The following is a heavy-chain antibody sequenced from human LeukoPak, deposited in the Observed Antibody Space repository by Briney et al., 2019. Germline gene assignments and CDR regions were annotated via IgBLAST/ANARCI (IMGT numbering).Heavy chain of an antibody. J-gene: IGHJ4*02. V-gene: IGHV3-30*02. D-gene: IGHD5-18*01. CDR1: GFTFSSYG. CDR3: ARVGRGYSFNVYYFDY. Sequence: PGGSLRLSCAASGFTFSSYGIHWVRQAPGKGLEWVAFIRDDGSDKYYADSVKGRFTISRDNSKNTLYLQMNSLRAEDTAVYYCARVGRGYSFNVYYFDYWGKGTLVPVSS. CDR2: IRDDGSDK.